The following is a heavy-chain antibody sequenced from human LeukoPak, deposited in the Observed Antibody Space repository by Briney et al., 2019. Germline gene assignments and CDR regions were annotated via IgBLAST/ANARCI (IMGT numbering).Heavy chain of an antibody. D-gene: IGHD2-21*02. V-gene: IGHV3-33*01. CDR1: GFTFSSYG. CDR3: ARDKSAYCGGDCYSDYYGMDV. CDR2: IWYDGSNK. J-gene: IGHJ6*02. Sequence: GGSLRLSCAASGFTFSSYGMHWVRQAPGKGLEWVAVIWYDGSNKYYADSVKGRFTISRDNSKNTLYLQMNSLRAEDTAVYYCARDKSAYCGGDCYSDYYGMDVWGQGTTVTVSS.